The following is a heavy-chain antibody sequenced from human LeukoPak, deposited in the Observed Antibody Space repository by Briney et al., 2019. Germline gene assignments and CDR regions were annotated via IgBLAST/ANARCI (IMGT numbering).Heavy chain of an antibody. CDR2: ISAYKGDT. D-gene: IGHD2-15*01. Sequence: ASVKVSCKASGYTFTKYGITWVRQAPGQGREWMGWISAYKGDTNYAQNLQGRVTMTTATSTTTPYLELRSLRSDDTAVYYCARSMYCSGGSCYSDYWGQGTLVTVSS. V-gene: IGHV1-18*01. CDR1: GYTFTKYG. CDR3: ARSMYCSGGSCYSDY. J-gene: IGHJ4*02.